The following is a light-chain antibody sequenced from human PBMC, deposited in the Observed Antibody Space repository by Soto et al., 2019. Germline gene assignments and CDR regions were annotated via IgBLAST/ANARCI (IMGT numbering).Light chain of an antibody. J-gene: IGKJ5*01. Sequence: DIQMTQSPSSLSASVGDRVTITCRASQSISSYLNWYQQKPGKAPNLLIYAASGLQSGVPSRFSGSGPGTDFTLTISSLQPEDFATYYCQQSYRTPITFGQGTRLEIK. CDR1: QSISSY. V-gene: IGKV1-39*01. CDR2: AAS. CDR3: QQSYRTPIT.